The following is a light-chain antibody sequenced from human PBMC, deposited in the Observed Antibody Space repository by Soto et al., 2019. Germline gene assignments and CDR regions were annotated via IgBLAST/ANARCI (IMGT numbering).Light chain of an antibody. J-gene: IGLJ1*01. Sequence: SSELTQPPSVSVSPGQTASITCSGDKLGDKYACWYQQKPGQSPVLVIYQDSKRPSGIPERFSGSNSGNTATLTISGTQAMDEADYYCQAWDSSTGVFGTGTKPPS. V-gene: IGLV3-1*01. CDR1: KLGDKY. CDR2: QDS. CDR3: QAWDSSTGV.